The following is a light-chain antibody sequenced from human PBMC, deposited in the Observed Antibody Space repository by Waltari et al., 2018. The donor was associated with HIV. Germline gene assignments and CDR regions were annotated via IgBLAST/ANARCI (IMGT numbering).Light chain of an antibody. V-gene: IGLV6-57*01. CDR3: QSFDSTTVV. CDR2: EDN. Sequence: NFMLTQPHSVSESPGKTVTISCTRSSGRIAINYVQWFQQRPGSSPIPVIYEDNQRPAGVPERFSGSIDSSSNSAALTISELKTEDEADYYCQSFDSTTVVFGGGTELTVL. J-gene: IGLJ2*01. CDR1: SGRIAINY.